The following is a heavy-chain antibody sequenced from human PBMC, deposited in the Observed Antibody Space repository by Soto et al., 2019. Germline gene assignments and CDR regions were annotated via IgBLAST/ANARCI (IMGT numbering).Heavy chain of an antibody. D-gene: IGHD6-19*01. CDR2: SYHSGST. Sequence: QLQLQESGSGLVKPSQTLSLTCAVSGGSISSGGYSWSWIRQPPGKGLAWIGYSYHSGSTYYNPPLKSRVTISVDQSKNQFALKLRSVAAADTAVYYCARAGGLGAVAADYWGQGTLVTVSS. V-gene: IGHV4-30-2*01. CDR1: GGSISSGGYS. J-gene: IGHJ4*02. CDR3: ARAGGLGAVAADY.